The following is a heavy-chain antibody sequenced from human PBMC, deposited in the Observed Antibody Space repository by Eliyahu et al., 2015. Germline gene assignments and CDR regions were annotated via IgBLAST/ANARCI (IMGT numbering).Heavy chain of an antibody. J-gene: IGHJ6*02. D-gene: IGHD2-21*02. V-gene: IGHV3-66*01. Sequence: LRVSCAGSGXDVRSHYMTWVRQAPGKGLQWVALIYSAGTTYYRDSVEGRFTISRDDSKNTMYLQMNGLRVEDTALYYCASPTNVTYGLDVWGQGTTVTVS. CDR1: GXDVRSHY. CDR2: IYSAGTT. CDR3: ASPTNVTYGLDV.